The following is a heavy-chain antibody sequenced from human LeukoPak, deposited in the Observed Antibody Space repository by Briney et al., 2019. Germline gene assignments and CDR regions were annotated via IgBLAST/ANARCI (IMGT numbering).Heavy chain of an antibody. D-gene: IGHD3-22*01. CDR2: ISISSGSI. J-gene: IGHJ4*02. Sequence: GGSLRLSCVASGFSFSRYSMNWVRQAPGKGLERVSSISISSGSIYYADSVKGRFTISRDNAKSSLYLQMNSLRAEDTAIYYCAKTYYYDSVGYSPFDYWGQGSRVIVSS. V-gene: IGHV3-21*01. CDR1: GFSFSRYS. CDR3: AKTYYYDSVGYSPFDY.